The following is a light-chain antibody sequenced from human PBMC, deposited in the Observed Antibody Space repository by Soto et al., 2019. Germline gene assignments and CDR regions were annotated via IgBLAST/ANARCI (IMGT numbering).Light chain of an antibody. Sequence: EVVLTQSPGTLSFSPGGRATLSCRASHSVSRRLAWYQQRPGQSPRLLISGASMRASGVPVRFIGSGSGTDFTLTITRLEPEDFAVYYCQQRSNWPPALTFGQGTRLEIK. CDR1: HSVSRR. V-gene: IGKV3-11*01. CDR3: QQRSNWPPALT. CDR2: GAS. J-gene: IGKJ5*01.